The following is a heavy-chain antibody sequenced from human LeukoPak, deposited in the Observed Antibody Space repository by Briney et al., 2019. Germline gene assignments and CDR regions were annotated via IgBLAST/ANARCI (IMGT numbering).Heavy chain of an antibody. CDR1: GYTFTNYD. D-gene: IGHD2-21*02. Sequence: ASVKVSCKASGYTFTNYDINWVRQATGQGLEWLGWMSASSGNTGYAQKFQGRVSMTRATSISTAYLELTSLTFDDMAVYYCARTPPKGDIDYWGQGTLVTVSS. CDR3: ARTPPKGDIDY. J-gene: IGHJ4*02. V-gene: IGHV1-8*01. CDR2: MSASSGNT.